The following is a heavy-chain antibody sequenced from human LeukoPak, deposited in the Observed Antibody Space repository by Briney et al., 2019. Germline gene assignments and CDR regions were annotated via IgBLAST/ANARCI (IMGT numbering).Heavy chain of an antibody. Sequence: GGSLRLSCAPSGFAFSSYWMHWVRQAPGKGLGWVSRINSDGSSTSYADSVKGRFTISRDNAKNTLYLQMNSLRAEDTAVYYCARGSFKGSGGGSIHLFNYWGQGTLVTVSS. CDR2: INSDGSST. V-gene: IGHV3-74*01. CDR1: GFAFSSYW. CDR3: ARGSFKGSGGGSIHLFNY. J-gene: IGHJ4*02. D-gene: IGHD2-15*01.